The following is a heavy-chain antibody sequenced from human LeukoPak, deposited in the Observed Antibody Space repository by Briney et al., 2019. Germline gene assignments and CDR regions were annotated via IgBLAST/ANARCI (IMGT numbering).Heavy chain of an antibody. J-gene: IGHJ4*02. V-gene: IGHV4-59*01. Sequence: SETLSLTCTVSGCSISSYYWSWIRLPPGKGPEWIGYIYYTGATYSNPSLKSRVTISLDTSKNQFSLKLSSVTAADAAVYYCARTGYSYGTGYYFDYWAREPGSPSPQ. CDR1: GCSISSYY. CDR2: IYYTGAT. CDR3: ARTGYSYGTGYYFDY. D-gene: IGHD5-18*01.